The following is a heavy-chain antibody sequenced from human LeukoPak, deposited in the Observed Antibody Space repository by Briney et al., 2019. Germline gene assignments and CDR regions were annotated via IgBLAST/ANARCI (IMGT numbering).Heavy chain of an antibody. CDR2: IYTSGST. Sequence: AETLSLTCTVSGGSISSYYWSWIRQPAGKGLEWIGCIYTSGSTNYHPSLKSRVTMSLDTSKNQFSLKLSSVTAADTAVYYCARATPPYGSGSPSLHYYGMDVWGQGTTVTVSS. V-gene: IGHV4-4*07. CDR3: ARATPPYGSGSPSLHYYGMDV. J-gene: IGHJ6*02. CDR1: GGSISSYY. D-gene: IGHD3-10*01.